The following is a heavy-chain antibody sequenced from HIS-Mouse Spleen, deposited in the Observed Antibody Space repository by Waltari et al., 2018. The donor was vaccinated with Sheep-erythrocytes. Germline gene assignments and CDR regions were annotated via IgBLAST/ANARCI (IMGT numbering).Heavy chain of an antibody. CDR3: ARLYYYDSSGYYFDY. J-gene: IGHJ4*02. CDR2: INYSVRT. D-gene: IGHD3-22*01. Sequence: QLQLQESGPGLVKPSETLSLTCTVSGGSISSSSYYWGWIRQPPGKGLEWIGSINYSVRTSYNPSLKSRCTISVDTSKNQFSLKLSSVTAADTAVYYCARLYYYDSSGYYFDYWGQGTLVTVSS. V-gene: IGHV4-39*01. CDR1: GGSISSSSYY.